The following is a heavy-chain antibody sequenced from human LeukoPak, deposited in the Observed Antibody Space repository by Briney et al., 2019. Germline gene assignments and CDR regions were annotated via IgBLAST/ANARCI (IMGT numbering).Heavy chain of an antibody. D-gene: IGHD3-9*01. CDR1: GGSISSYY. J-gene: IGHJ6*02. V-gene: IGHV4-4*07. CDR3: ARDRANFGYFDWLEDDGMDV. Sequence: SETLSLTCTVSGGSISSYYWSWIRQPAGKGLEWIGRIYTSGSTNYNPSLKSRVTMSVDTSKNQFSLKLSSVTAADTAVYYCARDRANFGYFDWLEDDGMDVWGPGTLVTVSS. CDR2: IYTSGST.